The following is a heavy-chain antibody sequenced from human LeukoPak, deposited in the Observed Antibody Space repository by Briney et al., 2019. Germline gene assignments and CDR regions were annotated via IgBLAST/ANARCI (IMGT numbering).Heavy chain of an antibody. Sequence: PGGSLRLSCVPASGFTCSSHGMHWVRQAPGKGREWVAGIRFDGTKQYYRDSAKGRFTVSREDSKTPLYLQMNSLRDEDTAVYYCAKDDAYLRLGAWGQGTLVTVSS. J-gene: IGHJ5*02. V-gene: IGHV3-30*02. CDR1: GFTCSSHG. D-gene: IGHD3-16*01. CDR3: AKDDAYLRLGA. CDR2: IRFDGTKQ.